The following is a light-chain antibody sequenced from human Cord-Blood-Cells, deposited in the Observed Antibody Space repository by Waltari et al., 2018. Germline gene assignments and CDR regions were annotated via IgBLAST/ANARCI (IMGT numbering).Light chain of an antibody. CDR3: QSYDSSLSGWV. CDR2: GNS. CDR1: SSNIGAGSH. J-gene: IGLJ3*02. Sequence: QSVLTQPPSVSGAPGQRVTISCTGSSSNIGAGSHVHWVQQLPGTAPKLLIYGNSNRPSGVPDRFSGSKSGTSASLAITGLQAEDEADYYCQSYDSSLSGWVFGGGTKLTVL. V-gene: IGLV1-40*01.